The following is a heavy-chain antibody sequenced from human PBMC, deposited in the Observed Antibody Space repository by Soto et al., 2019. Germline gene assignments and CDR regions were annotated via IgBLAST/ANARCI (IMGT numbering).Heavy chain of an antibody. V-gene: IGHV4-31*03. Sequence: SETLSLTCTVSGGSISSGGYYWSWIRQHPGKGLEWIGYIYYSGGTYYNPSLKSRVTISVDTSKNQFSLKLSSVTAADTAVYYCAKTDYGGIDYWGQGTLVTVSS. CDR3: AKTDYGGIDY. CDR1: GGSISSGGYY. D-gene: IGHD4-17*01. CDR2: IYYSGGT. J-gene: IGHJ4*02.